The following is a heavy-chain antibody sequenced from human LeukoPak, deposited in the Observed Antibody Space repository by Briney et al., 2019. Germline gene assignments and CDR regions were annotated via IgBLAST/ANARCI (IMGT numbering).Heavy chain of an antibody. Sequence: GGSLRLSCAASGFTFSSYAMSWVRQAPGKGLEWVSAISGSGGSTYHADSVKGRFTISRDNSKNTLYLQMNSLRAEDTAVYYCAKGRVNFWSGYPFDPWGQGTLVTVSS. J-gene: IGHJ5*02. CDR3: AKGRVNFWSGYPFDP. CDR2: ISGSGGST. V-gene: IGHV3-23*01. CDR1: GFTFSSYA. D-gene: IGHD3-3*01.